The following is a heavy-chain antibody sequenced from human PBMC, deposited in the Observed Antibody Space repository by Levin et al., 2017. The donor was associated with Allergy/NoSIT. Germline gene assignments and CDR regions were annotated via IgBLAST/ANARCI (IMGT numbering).Heavy chain of an antibody. V-gene: IGHV3-74*01. CDR1: FFPLPPSF. CDR3: ASGLFFTPYYSLGA. CDR2: ISIDGSNT. Sequence: GGSLLLSFSSSFFPLPPSFLPFFLPSPFPFLLFVSRISIDGSNTNYADSVKGRFTISRDSAKSTLYLQMSSLRAEDTAVYYCASGLFFTPYYSLGAWGQGTLFTGSS. D-gene: IGHD3-10*01. J-gene: IGHJ5*02.